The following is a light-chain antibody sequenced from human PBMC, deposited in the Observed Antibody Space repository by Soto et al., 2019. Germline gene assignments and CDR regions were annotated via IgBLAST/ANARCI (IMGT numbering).Light chain of an antibody. V-gene: IGKV1-9*01. J-gene: IGKJ1*01. CDR2: AAS. CDR1: QDIRNY. CDR3: QQLDSYPRT. Sequence: DIQLTQSPSFLSTSVGDRVTITCRASQDIRNYLAWYQQKPGKAPKVLIYAASTLLSGVPSRFSGSGSGTEFSLTISSPQPEDFATYYCQQLDSYPRTFGQGTKVDIK.